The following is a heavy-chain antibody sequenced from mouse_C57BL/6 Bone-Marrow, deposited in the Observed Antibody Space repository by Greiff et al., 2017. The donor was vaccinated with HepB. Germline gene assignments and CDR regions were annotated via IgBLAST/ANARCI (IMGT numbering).Heavy chain of an antibody. CDR2: ISNGGGST. CDR3: ARQIFTTVVATDV. J-gene: IGHJ1*03. Sequence: DVQLVESGGGLVQPGGSLKLSCAASGFTFSDYYMYWVRQTPEKRLEWVAYISNGGGSTYYPDTVKGRFTISRDNAKNTLYLQMSRLKSEDTAMYYCARQIFTTVVATDVWGTGTTVTVSS. D-gene: IGHD1-1*01. CDR1: GFTFSDYY. V-gene: IGHV5-12*01.